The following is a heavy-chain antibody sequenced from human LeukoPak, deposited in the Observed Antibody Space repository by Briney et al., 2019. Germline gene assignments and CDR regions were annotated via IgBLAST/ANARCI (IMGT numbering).Heavy chain of an antibody. V-gene: IGHV5-51*01. Sequence: GESLKISCKGSGYSFTSYCIGWVRQMPGKGLEWMGIIYPGDSDTRYSPSFQGQVTISADKSIGTAYLQWSSLKASDTAMYYCARRYYYGSGSYSDSQYYFDYWGQGTLVTASS. CDR3: ARRYYYGSGSYSDSQYYFDY. CDR2: IYPGDSDT. CDR1: GYSFTSYC. D-gene: IGHD3-10*01. J-gene: IGHJ4*02.